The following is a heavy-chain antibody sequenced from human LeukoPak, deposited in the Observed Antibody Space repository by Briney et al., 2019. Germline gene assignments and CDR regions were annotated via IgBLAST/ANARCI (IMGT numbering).Heavy chain of an antibody. V-gene: IGHV1-8*03. CDR1: GYSFSNYD. Sequence: ASVKVSCKASGYSFSNYDINWVRQATGQGHEWMGWMNPNSGNTGYAQNFQGRVTITTNTSISTAYLELSSLRSEDTAVFHCARGAPQGGLDIWGQGTMVTVSS. J-gene: IGHJ3*02. D-gene: IGHD1-26*01. CDR2: MNPNSGNT. CDR3: ARGAPQGGLDI.